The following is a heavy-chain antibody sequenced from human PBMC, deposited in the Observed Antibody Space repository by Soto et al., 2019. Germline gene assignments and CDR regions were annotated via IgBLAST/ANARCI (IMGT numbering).Heavy chain of an antibody. CDR3: ARNESSNIYGMDV. D-gene: IGHD6-6*01. J-gene: IGHJ6*02. CDR1: GFTFSSYS. V-gene: IGHV3-21*02. CDR2: ISSSSFSI. Sequence: EVQLVESGGGLVKPGGSLRLSCAASGFTFSSYSMNWVRQAPGKGLEWVSSISSSSFSINYADSVKGRFSISRDNAQNSLHLQMNTLRAADTAVYYCARNESSNIYGMDVWGQGTTVTVSS.